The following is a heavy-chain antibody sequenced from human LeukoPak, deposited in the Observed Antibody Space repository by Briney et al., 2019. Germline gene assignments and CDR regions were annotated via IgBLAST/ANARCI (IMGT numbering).Heavy chain of an antibody. CDR3: ARDAGWSKWYYYYYGMDV. V-gene: IGHV3-7*01. D-gene: IGHD2-15*01. Sequence: GSLRLSCAASGFTFSSYWMSWVRQAPGKGLEWVANIKQDGSEKYYVDSVKGRFTISRDNAKNSLYLQMNSLRAEDTAVYYCARDAGWSKWYYYYYGMDVWGQGTTVTVSS. CDR2: IKQDGSEK. J-gene: IGHJ6*02. CDR1: GFTFSSYW.